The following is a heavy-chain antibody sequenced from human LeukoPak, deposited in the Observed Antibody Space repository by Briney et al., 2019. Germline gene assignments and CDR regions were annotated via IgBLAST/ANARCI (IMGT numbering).Heavy chain of an antibody. V-gene: IGHV1-8*01. CDR1: GYTFTSYD. CDR3: ARGGPRRITMVRGVIIGQTYYFDY. Sequence: ASVKVSCKASGYTFTSYDINWVRQATGQGLEWMGWMNPNSGNTGYAQKFQGRVTMTRNTSISTAYMELSSLRSEDTAVYYCARGGPRRITMVRGVIIGQTYYFDYWGQGTLVTVSS. D-gene: IGHD3-10*01. J-gene: IGHJ4*02. CDR2: MNPNSGNT.